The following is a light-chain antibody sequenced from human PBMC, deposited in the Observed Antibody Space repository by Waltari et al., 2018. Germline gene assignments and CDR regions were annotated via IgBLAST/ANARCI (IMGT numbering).Light chain of an antibody. V-gene: IGLV2-23*03. CDR1: SSDVGSYNL. CDR2: EGS. J-gene: IGLJ2*01. CDR3: CSYAGSSTFV. Sequence: QSALTQPASVSGSPGQSITISCTGTSSDVGSYNLVSWSQQHPGKAPKPMIYEGSKRPSGVSNRFSGSKSGNTASLTISGLQAEDEADYYCCSYAGSSTFVFGGGTKLTVL.